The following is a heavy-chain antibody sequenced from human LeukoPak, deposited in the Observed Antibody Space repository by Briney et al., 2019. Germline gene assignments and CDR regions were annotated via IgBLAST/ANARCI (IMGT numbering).Heavy chain of an antibody. J-gene: IGHJ4*02. CDR1: GVTINDFYLS. V-gene: IGHV3-23*01. D-gene: IGHD5-12*01. CDR2: ISGSGGST. CDR3: AKDGYSDYDPTYFDY. Sequence: PGGSLRLSCAVSGVTINDFYLSMSWVRQAPGKGLEWVSAISGSGGSTYYADSVKGRFTISRDNSKNTLYLQMNSLRAEDTAVYYCAKDGYSDYDPTYFDYWGQGTLVTVSS.